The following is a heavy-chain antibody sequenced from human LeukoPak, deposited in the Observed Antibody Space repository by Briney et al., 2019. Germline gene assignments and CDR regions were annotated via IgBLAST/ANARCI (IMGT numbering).Heavy chain of an antibody. CDR2: IYTSGTT. D-gene: IGHD2-15*01. Sequence: SETLSLTCTVSGASINKAFWSWIRQPAGKGLEWIGRIYTSGTTNYNPSLKSRVTLSVDTSNNQFSLKLTSVTAADTALYYCARAPAGCGGTCAFDYWGQGTLVTVSS. J-gene: IGHJ4*02. CDR3: ARAPAGCGGTCAFDY. CDR1: GASINKAF. V-gene: IGHV4-4*07.